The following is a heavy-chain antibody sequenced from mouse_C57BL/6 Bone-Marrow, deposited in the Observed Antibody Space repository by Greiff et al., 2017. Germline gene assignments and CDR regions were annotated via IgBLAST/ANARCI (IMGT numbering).Heavy chain of an antibody. D-gene: IGHD2-4*01. V-gene: IGHV5-16*01. J-gene: IGHJ1*03. CDR2: ITYDGSST. CDR1: GFTFSDYY. CDR3: ARGDDYYWYFDV. Sequence: EVMLVESEGGLVQPGSSMKLSCTASGFTFSDYYMAWVRQVPEKGLEWVANITYDGSSTYYLDSLKSRFIISRDNAKNILYLQMSSLKSEDTATYYCARGDDYYWYFDVWGTGTTVTVSS.